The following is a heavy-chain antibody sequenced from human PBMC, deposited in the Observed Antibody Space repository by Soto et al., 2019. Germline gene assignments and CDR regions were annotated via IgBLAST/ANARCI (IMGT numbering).Heavy chain of an antibody. CDR1: GFTFSSYS. J-gene: IGHJ6*02. CDR3: ARGPYDSDYYYGMDV. D-gene: IGHD5-12*01. Sequence: PGGSLRLSCAASGFTFSSYSMNWVRQAPGKGLEWVSSISSSSSYIYYADSVKGRFTISRDNAKNSLYLQMNSLRAEDTAVYYCARGPYDSDYYYGMDVWGQGTTVTVSS. CDR2: ISSSSSYI. V-gene: IGHV3-21*01.